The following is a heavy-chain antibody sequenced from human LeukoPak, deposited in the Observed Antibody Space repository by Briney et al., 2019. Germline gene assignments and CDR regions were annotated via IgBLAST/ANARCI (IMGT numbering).Heavy chain of an antibody. CDR2: INPNSGGT. CDR3: ARGAVVITTGPLGY. V-gene: IGHV1-2*02. Sequence: ASVKVSCKASGYTFTDYYLHWVRQAPGQGLEWMAWINPNSGGTNYAQKFQGRVTMTRDTSISTAYLDLSSLRSDDMAVYYCARGAVVITTGPLGYWGQGTLVTVSS. D-gene: IGHD3-22*01. J-gene: IGHJ4*02. CDR1: GYTFTDYY.